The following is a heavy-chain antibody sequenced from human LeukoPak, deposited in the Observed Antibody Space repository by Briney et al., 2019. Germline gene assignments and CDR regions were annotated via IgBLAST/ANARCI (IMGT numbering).Heavy chain of an antibody. CDR1: GFTFSSYA. Sequence: GGSLRLSCAASGFTFSSYAMSWVRQVPGKGLEWVSAISGSGGSTYYADSVKGRFTISRDNSKNTLHLQMNSLRAEDTAVYYCAKAHTVTDAFDIWGQGTMVTVSS. J-gene: IGHJ3*02. D-gene: IGHD4-17*01. CDR2: ISGSGGST. V-gene: IGHV3-23*01. CDR3: AKAHTVTDAFDI.